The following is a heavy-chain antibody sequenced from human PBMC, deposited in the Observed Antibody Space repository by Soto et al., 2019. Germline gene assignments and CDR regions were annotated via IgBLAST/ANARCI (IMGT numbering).Heavy chain of an antibody. J-gene: IGHJ4*02. V-gene: IGHV4-34*01. Sequence: SETLSLTCAVYGGSFSGYYWSWIRQPPGKGLEWIGEINHSGSTNYNPSLKSRVTISVDTSKNQFSLKLSSVTAADTAVYYCARGNAAGGKLTRYYFDYWGQGTMVTVSS. CDR3: ARGNAAGGKLTRYYFDY. D-gene: IGHD2-15*01. CDR2: INHSGST. CDR1: GGSFSGYY.